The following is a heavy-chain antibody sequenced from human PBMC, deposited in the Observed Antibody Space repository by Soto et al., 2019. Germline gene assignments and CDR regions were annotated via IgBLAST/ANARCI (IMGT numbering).Heavy chain of an antibody. CDR2: IYHSGST. CDR1: GYSISSGYY. D-gene: IGHD2-15*01. Sequence: SETLSLTCAVSGYSISSGYYWGWIRQPPGKGLEWIGSIYHSGSTYYNPSLKSRVTISVDTSKNQFSLKLSSVTAADTAVYYCARDRVVVAATALYYYYGMDVWGQGTTVTAP. CDR3: ARDRVVVAATALYYYYGMDV. V-gene: IGHV4-38-2*02. J-gene: IGHJ6*02.